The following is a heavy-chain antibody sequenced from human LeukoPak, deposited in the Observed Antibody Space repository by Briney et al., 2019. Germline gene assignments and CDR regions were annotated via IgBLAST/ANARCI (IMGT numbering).Heavy chain of an antibody. CDR3: AKAIAVLRYFGWLVSLFDP. D-gene: IGHD3-9*01. CDR2: INGSGGST. CDR1: GFTFSSYD. J-gene: IGHJ5*02. V-gene: IGHV3-23*01. Sequence: PGGTLRLSCAASGFTFSSYDMSWVRQAPGKGLEWVSAINGSGGSTYYADSVKGRSTISSDNSKNTPYLQMNGPTADDTTEYYCAKAIAVLRYFGWLVSLFDPWAQGTLVSVSS.